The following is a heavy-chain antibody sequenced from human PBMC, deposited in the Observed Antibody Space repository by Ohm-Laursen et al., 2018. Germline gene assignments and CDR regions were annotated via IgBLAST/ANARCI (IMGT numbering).Heavy chain of an antibody. J-gene: IGHJ5*02. CDR2: ISAYNGNT. D-gene: IGHD1-1*01. CDR3: AKSTTGTLYNWFDP. CDR1: GYTFTSYG. V-gene: IGHV1-18*01. Sequence: GASVKVSCKVSGYTFTSYGISWVRQAPGQGLEWMGWISAYNGNTNYARKLQGRVTMTTDTSTSTAYMELRSLRSDDTAVYYCAKSTTGTLYNWFDPWGQGTLVTVSS.